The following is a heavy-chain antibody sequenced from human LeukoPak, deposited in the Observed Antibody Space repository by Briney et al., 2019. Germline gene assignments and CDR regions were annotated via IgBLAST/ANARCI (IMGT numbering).Heavy chain of an antibody. CDR2: ISGSGGST. V-gene: IGHV3-23*01. CDR3: AKGRPQVRGVSPYYFDY. D-gene: IGHD3-10*01. CDR1: GFTFSSYA. Sequence: GGSLRLSCAASGFTFSSYAMSWVRQAPGKGLEWVSGISGSGGSTYDADSVKGRFTISRDNSKNTLYLQTNSLRAEDTAIYYCAKGRPQVRGVSPYYFDYWGLGILVTVSS. J-gene: IGHJ4*02.